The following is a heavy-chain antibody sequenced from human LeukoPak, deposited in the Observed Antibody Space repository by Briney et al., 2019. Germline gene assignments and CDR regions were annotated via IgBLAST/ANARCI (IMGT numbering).Heavy chain of an antibody. V-gene: IGHV1-2*02. J-gene: IGHJ4*02. Sequence: ASVKVSCKASGYAFTGYYMHWVRQAPGQGLEWMGWINPNSGGTNYAQKFQGRVTMTRDTSISTAYMELSSLRSDDTAVYYCARDCGCSGGSCYFCWGQGTLVTVSS. CDR2: INPNSGGT. CDR3: ARDCGCSGGSCYFC. D-gene: IGHD2-15*01. CDR1: GYAFTGYY.